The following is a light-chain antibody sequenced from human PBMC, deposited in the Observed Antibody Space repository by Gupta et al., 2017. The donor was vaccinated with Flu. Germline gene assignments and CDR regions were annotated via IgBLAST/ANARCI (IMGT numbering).Light chain of an antibody. CDR2: DVS. Sequence: ITIACSGTSSAVGGYKYVSWYQQHPGKAPKLIIYDVSKRPAGVSDRFSGSKSDNTASLTISGLQTEDEAEYYCTSYISSTYLVAFGGGTRLTVL. CDR1: SSAVGGYKY. V-gene: IGLV2-14*04. CDR3: TSYISSTYLVA. J-gene: IGLJ2*01.